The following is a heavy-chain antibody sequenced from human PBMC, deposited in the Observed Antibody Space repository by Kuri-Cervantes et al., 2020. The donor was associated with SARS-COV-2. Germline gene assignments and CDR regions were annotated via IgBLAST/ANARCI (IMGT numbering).Heavy chain of an antibody. Sequence: GESLKISCAACGFTFSSYGMHWVRQAPGKGLEWVAVITYDGSNKYYADSVKGRSTISRDNSKNTLYLQMISLRGDDTAVYYCAILETLWLHGYFDYWGQGTLVTVSS. J-gene: IGHJ4*02. V-gene: IGHV3-30*03. CDR2: ITYDGSNK. CDR1: GFTFSSYG. D-gene: IGHD3-16*01. CDR3: AILETLWLHGYFDY.